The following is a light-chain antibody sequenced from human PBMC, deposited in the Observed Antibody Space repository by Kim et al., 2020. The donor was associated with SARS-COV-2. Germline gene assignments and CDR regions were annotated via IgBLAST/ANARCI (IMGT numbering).Light chain of an antibody. CDR1: SSDVGGYNY. Sequence: QSALTQPASVSGSPGQSITISCTGTSSDVGGYNYVSWYQQHPGKAAKLMIYDVSKRPSGVSNRFSGSKSGNTASLTISGLQAEDEADYYCSSYTSSSTLRVFGGGTQLTVL. CDR3: SSYTSSSTLRV. V-gene: IGLV2-14*01. CDR2: DVS. J-gene: IGLJ2*01.